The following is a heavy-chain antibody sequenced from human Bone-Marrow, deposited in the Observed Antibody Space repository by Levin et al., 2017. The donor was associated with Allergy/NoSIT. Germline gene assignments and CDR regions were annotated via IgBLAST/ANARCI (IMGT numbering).Heavy chain of an antibody. V-gene: IGHV3-21*01. CDR1: GFNFTKYT. CDR2: ISGSSTYI. Sequence: GESLKISCVPSGFNFTKYTMNWVRQAPGKGLQWVSSISGSSTYIFYADSVKGRFTISRDNAKQSLYLQMNGLRAEDTATYYCAGASLGATYLDSWGQGTLVTVSS. J-gene: IGHJ4*02. D-gene: IGHD1-26*01. CDR3: AGASLGATYLDS.